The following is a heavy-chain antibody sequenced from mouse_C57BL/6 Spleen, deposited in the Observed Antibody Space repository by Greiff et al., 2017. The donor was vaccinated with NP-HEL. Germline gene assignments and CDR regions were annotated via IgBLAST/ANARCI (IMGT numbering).Heavy chain of an antibody. Sequence: QVQLQQPGTELVKPGASVKLSCKASGYTFTSYWMHWVKQRPGQGLEWIGNINPSNGGTNYNEKFKSKATLTEDKSSSTAYMQLSSLTSEDSAVYYRARGYYYDSSYDWYFDVWGTGTTVTVSS. J-gene: IGHJ1*03. D-gene: IGHD1-1*01. CDR2: INPSNGGT. CDR3: ARGYYYDSSYDWYFDV. CDR1: GYTFTSYW. V-gene: IGHV1-53*01.